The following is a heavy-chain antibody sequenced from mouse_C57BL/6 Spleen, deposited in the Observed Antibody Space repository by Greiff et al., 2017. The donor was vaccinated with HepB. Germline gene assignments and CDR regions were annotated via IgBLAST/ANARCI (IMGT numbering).Heavy chain of an antibody. CDR2: INPGSGGT. CDR3: ARSGGLRREMDY. D-gene: IGHD2-4*01. V-gene: IGHV1-54*01. J-gene: IGHJ4*01. CDR1: GYAFTNYL. Sequence: QVQLKQSGAELVRPGTSVKVSCKASGYAFTNYLLEWVKQRPGQGLEWIGVINPGSGGTNYNEKFKGKATLTADKSSSTAYMQLSSLTSEDSAVYFCARSGGLRREMDYWGQGTSVTVSS.